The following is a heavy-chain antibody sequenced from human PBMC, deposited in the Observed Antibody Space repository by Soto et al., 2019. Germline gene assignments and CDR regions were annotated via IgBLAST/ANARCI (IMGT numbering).Heavy chain of an antibody. D-gene: IGHD3-10*01. CDR2: IWSDGSKQ. Sequence: QVQLVESGGGVVQPGTSLRLSCAASGFTFSSYGFHWVRQAPGKGLEWVADIWSDGSKQYYADPVKGRFTISRDDSTNTLYLQMNSLTADDTAVYYCARDLSYGSGSDWGQGTLVTVSS. J-gene: IGHJ4*02. CDR1: GFTFSSYG. CDR3: ARDLSYGSGSD. V-gene: IGHV3-33*01.